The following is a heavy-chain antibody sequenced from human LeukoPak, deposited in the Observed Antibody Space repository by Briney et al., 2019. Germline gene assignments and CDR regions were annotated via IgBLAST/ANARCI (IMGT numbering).Heavy chain of an antibody. J-gene: IGHJ5*02. CDR1: GYTFTGYY. CDR2: INPNSGGT. D-gene: IGHD3-22*01. Sequence: ASVKVSCKASGYTFTGYYMHWVRQAPGQGLEWMGWINPNSGGTNYAQKFQGRVTMTRDTSISTAYMELSRLRSDDTAVYYCARDRRRYYDPKWLIWFDPWGQGTLVTVSS. V-gene: IGHV1-2*02. CDR3: ARDRRRYYDPKWLIWFDP.